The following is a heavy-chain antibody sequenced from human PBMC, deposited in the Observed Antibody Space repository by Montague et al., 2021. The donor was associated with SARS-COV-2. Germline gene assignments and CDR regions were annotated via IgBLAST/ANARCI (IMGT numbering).Heavy chain of an antibody. D-gene: IGHD3-10*01. CDR1: GFTFSSYW. CDR3: ARDTMVRGVRYYYYGMDV. CDR2: IKQDGSEK. Sequence: SLILSCAASGFTFSSYWMSWVRQAPVKGLEWVSNIKQDGSEKYYXDSVKGRFTISRDNAKNSLYLQMNSLRAEDTAVYYCARDTMVRGVRYYYYGMDVWGQGTTVTVSS. J-gene: IGHJ6*02. V-gene: IGHV3-7*01.